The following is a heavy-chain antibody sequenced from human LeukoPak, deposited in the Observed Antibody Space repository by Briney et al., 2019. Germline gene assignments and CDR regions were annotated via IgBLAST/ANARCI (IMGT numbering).Heavy chain of an antibody. Sequence: GGSLRLSCAASGFTFSRYWMSWVRQAPGKGLEWVANIKEDGSDKYYVGSMKDRFTISRDNAKSSLYLQMNNLRVDDTAVYYCTRDEYNGYFEYWGQGTLVTVSS. CDR2: IKEDGSDK. J-gene: IGHJ4*02. CDR1: GFTFSRYW. V-gene: IGHV3-7*01. CDR3: TRDEYNGYFEY. D-gene: IGHD1-26*01.